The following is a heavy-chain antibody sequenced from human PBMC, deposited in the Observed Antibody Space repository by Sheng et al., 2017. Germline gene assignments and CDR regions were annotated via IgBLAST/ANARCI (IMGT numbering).Heavy chain of an antibody. Sequence: EVQLVESGGGLVQPGRSLRLSCAASGFTFDDYDMHWVRQAPGKGLEWVSGISWNSGSIGYADSVKGRFTISRDNAKNSLYLQMNSLRAEDMALYYCAKGWGRGYSFGYYFDYWGQGTLVTVSS. J-gene: IGHJ4*02. D-gene: IGHD5-18*01. CDR1: GFTFDDYD. CDR2: ISWNSGSI. V-gene: IGHV3-9*03. CDR3: AKGWGRGYSFGYYFDY.